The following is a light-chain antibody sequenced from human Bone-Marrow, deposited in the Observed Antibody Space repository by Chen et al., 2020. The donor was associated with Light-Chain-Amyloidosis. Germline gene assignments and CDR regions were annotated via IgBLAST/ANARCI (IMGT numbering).Light chain of an antibody. Sequence: SYELTHPPSVSVSPGQPARLTCSGDDLPTKYAYWYQQKPGQAPVLVIHRDTERPSGISERFSGSSSGTTATLTISGVQAEDEADYHCQSADSSGTYEVIFGGGTKLTVL. J-gene: IGLJ2*01. CDR3: QSADSSGTYEVI. CDR1: DLPTKY. CDR2: RDT. V-gene: IGLV3-25*03.